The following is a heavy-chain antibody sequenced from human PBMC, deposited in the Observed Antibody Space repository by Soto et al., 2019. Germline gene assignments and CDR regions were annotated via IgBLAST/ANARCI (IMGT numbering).Heavy chain of an antibody. D-gene: IGHD6-6*01. CDR2: IIPIFGTA. J-gene: IGHJ4*02. CDR3: ARETTSSIAARPRGHFDY. V-gene: IGHV1-69*01. Sequence: QVQLVQSGAEVKKPGSSVKVSCKASGGTFSSYAISWVRQAPGQGLEWMGGIIPIFGTANYAQKFQGRVTITADESTSTAYMELSSLRSEDTAVYYCARETTSSIAARPRGHFDYWGQGTLVTVSS. CDR1: GGTFSSYA.